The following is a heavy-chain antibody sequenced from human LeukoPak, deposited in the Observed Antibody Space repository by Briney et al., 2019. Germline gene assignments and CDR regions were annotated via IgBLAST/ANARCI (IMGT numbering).Heavy chain of an antibody. CDR2: ISNDITTT. D-gene: IGHD5-18*01. V-gene: IGHV3-48*01. J-gene: IGHJ4*02. Sequence: PGGSLRLSCVVSGFPFTNNPMNWVRQAPGKGLEWVSYISNDITTTYYAESVKGRFTISRDHAKNSLYLQMNSLRVEDTAVYYCARDGGNSYEIDYWGQGILVTVSS. CDR1: GFPFTNNP. CDR3: ARDGGNSYEIDY.